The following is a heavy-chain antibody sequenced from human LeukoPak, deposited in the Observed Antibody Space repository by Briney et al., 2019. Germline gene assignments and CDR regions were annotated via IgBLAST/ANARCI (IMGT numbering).Heavy chain of an antibody. D-gene: IGHD3-22*01. CDR2: IYYSVNT. CDR1: GGSISSGGYS. CDR3: ARPYYDSSGYYHDAFDI. J-gene: IGHJ3*02. V-gene: IGHV4-30-4*07. Sequence: PSETLSLTCAVSGGSISSGGYSWSWIRQPPGKGLEWIGNIYYSVNTYYSPSLKSRVTISVDTSKNQFSLKLSSVTAADTAVYYCARPYYDSSGYYHDAFDIWGQGTMVTVSS.